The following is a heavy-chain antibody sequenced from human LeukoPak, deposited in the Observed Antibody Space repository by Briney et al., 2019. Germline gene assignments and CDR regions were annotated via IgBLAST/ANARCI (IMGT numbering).Heavy chain of an antibody. V-gene: IGHV4-59*01. CDR1: GGSISSYC. J-gene: IGHJ6*02. D-gene: IGHD1-26*01. CDR3: ARTFSGSYYYYGMDV. CDR2: IYYSGTT. Sequence: PSETLSLTCTVSGGSISSYCWSWIRQPPGKGLEWIGYIYYSGTTNYNPSLKSRVTISVDTSKNQFSLKLSSVTAADTAVYYCARTFSGSYYYYGMDVWGQGTTVTVSS.